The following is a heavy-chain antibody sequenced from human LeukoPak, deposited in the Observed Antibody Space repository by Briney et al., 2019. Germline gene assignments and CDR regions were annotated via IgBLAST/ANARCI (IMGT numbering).Heavy chain of an antibody. D-gene: IGHD6-13*01. J-gene: IGHJ4*02. CDR2: IWYDGSNK. CDR1: GFTFSSYG. Sequence: GRSLRLSCAASGFTFSSYGMHWVRQAPGKRLEWVAVIWYDGSNKYYADSVKGRFTISRDNSKNTLYLQMNSLRAEDTAVYYCARDGYIAAAAPVDFDYWGQGTLVTVSS. V-gene: IGHV3-33*01. CDR3: ARDGYIAAAAPVDFDY.